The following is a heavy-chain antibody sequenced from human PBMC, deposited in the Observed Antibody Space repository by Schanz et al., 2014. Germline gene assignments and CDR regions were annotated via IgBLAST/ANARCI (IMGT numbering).Heavy chain of an antibody. D-gene: IGHD1-7*01. J-gene: IGHJ6*02. CDR2: IWYDGNNK. CDR3: ASLIGTTSAHFYGMDV. CDR1: GFSFSAYG. V-gene: IGHV3-33*01. Sequence: QVQLLESGGGVVQPGGSLRLSCVASGFSFSAYGIHWVRQAPGKGLEWVAVIWYDGNNKYYADSVKGRFTISRDNSKNTLYLQMNSLRAEDTAVYFCASLIGTTSAHFYGMDVWGQGTTVTVSS.